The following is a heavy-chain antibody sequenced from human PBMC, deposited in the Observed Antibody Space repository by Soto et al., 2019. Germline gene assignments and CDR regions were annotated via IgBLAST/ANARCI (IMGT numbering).Heavy chain of an antibody. CDR3: ASWGTGHMVRGGGVFDY. Sequence: QVQLVQSGAEVKKPGASVKVSCKASGYTFTSYGISWVRQAPGQGLEWMGWISAYNGNTNYAQKLQGRVTMTADKATSTAYMELRSRRSDDTAVYYCASWGTGHMVRGGGVFDYWGQGTLVTVSS. V-gene: IGHV1-18*04. D-gene: IGHD3-10*01. J-gene: IGHJ4*02. CDR1: GYTFTSYG. CDR2: ISAYNGNT.